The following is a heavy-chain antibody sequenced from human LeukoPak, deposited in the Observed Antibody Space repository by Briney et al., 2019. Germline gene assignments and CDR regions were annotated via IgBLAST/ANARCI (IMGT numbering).Heavy chain of an antibody. J-gene: IGHJ4*02. V-gene: IGHV4-61*02. D-gene: IGHD2-21*01. CDR2: IYTSGST. CDR1: GGSISSGSYY. Sequence: SQTLSLTCTVSGGSISSGSYYWSWIRQPAGKGLEWIGRIYTSGSTNYNPSLKSRVTMSVDTSKNQFSLKLSSVTAADTAVYYCAIHSAMGSHDYWGQGTLVTVSS. CDR3: AIHSAMGSHDY.